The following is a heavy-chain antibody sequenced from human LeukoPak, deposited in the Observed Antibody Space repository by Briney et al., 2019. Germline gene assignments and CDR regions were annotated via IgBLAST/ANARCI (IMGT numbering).Heavy chain of an antibody. J-gene: IGHJ4*02. CDR1: GFTFTSYA. CDR2: VSSSSSKI. Sequence: GGSLRLSCTVSGFTFTSYAMNWVRQAPGKGLEWVSYVSSSSSKIDYADSVKGRFTISRDNAKNTLYLQMNSLRAEDTAVYYCARGHPYYYDSSGYYFWGFDWGQGTLVTVSS. CDR3: ARGHPYYYDSSGYYFWGFD. D-gene: IGHD3-22*01. V-gene: IGHV3-48*04.